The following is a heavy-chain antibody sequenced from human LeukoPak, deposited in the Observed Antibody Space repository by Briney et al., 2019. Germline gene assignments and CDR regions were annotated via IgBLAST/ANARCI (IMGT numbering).Heavy chain of an antibody. CDR2: INPNSGGT. J-gene: IGHJ3*02. D-gene: IGHD3-22*01. V-gene: IGHV1-2*02. CDR1: GYTFTGYY. CDR3: AREVVVVITTSVENAFDI. Sequence: ASVKVSCKASGYTFTGYYMHWVRQAPGQGLEWMGWINPNSGGTNYAQKFQGRVTMTRDTSISTAYMELSRLRSDDTAVYYCAREVVVVITTSVENAFDIWGQGTMLTVSS.